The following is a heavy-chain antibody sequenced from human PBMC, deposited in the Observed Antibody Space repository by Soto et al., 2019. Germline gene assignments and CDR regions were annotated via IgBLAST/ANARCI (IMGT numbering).Heavy chain of an antibody. CDR1: GLTFSSYA. J-gene: IGHJ4*02. CDR2: ISYDGSNK. CDR3: ARGLYYDFWSGYFDF. V-gene: IGHV3-30-3*01. D-gene: IGHD3-3*01. Sequence: QVQLVESGGGVVQPGRSLRLSCAASGLTFSSYAMHWVRQAPGKGLEWVAVISYDGSNKYYADSVKGRFTISRDNYKNTLYLQMNSLRAEDTAVYYCARGLYYDFWSGYFDFCGQGTLVTVSS.